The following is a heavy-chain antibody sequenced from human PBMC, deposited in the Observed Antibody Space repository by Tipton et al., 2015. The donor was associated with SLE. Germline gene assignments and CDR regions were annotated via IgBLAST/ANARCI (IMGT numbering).Heavy chain of an antibody. V-gene: IGHV1-69-2*01. Sequence: QLVQSGPEVKTPGSTVKISCKSSGYIFRDYLMHWVRQAPGKGLEWMGLVDPADGERNYAEQFEGRLTIIADTSTDTAYMELGRLRSEDTAVYFCAAGGPPEDWGPGTLVTVSS. CDR1: GYIFRDYL. D-gene: IGHD3-10*01. CDR2: VDPADGER. CDR3: AAGGPPED. J-gene: IGHJ4*02.